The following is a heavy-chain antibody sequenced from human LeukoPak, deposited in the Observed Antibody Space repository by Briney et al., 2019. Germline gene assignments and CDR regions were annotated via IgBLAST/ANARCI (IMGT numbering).Heavy chain of an antibody. V-gene: IGHV3-23*01. CDR2: ISGSIGRT. J-gene: IGHJ4*02. CDR1: GFTFSNYG. CDR3: AKDKEATTGTTPSFDC. Sequence: GGSLRLSCAASGFTFSNYGMTWVRQAPGKGLEWVSTISGSIGRTYYAGSVKGRFTVSRDNSKNTLYLQMNSLRAEDTALYYCAKDKEATTGTTPSFDCWGQGTLVTVSS. D-gene: IGHD1-7*01.